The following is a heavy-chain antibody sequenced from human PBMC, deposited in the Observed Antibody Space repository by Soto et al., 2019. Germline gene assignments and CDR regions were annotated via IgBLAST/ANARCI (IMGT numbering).Heavy chain of an antibody. V-gene: IGHV4-31*03. CDR2: IYYSGDT. CDR3: ARDRLRAVTTAKGRDV. J-gene: IGHJ6*02. D-gene: IGHD3-22*01. CDR1: GGSISSDGFY. Sequence: SETLSLTCTVSGGSISSDGFYWTWIRPRQGKGLEGIGFIYYSGDTYYQQTLKSRLTISVDTSKNLCSLRRTSATAADTAVNYFARDRLRAVTTAKGRDVWGQGTTVTVSS.